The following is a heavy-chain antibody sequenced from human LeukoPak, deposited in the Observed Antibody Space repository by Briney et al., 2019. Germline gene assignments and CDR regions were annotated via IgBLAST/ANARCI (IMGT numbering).Heavy chain of an antibody. J-gene: IGHJ4*02. CDR2: ITSSSSNI. CDR3: ATSGNYYLEY. D-gene: IGHD1-26*01. Sequence: GGSLRLSCAASGFTFSTYNMNWVRQAAGKGLEWVSHITSSSSNIYYADSVKGRFTISRDNAKNALYLQMNSLRDEDTAVYYCATSGNYYLEYWGQGTLVTVSS. V-gene: IGHV3-48*02. CDR1: GFTFSTYN.